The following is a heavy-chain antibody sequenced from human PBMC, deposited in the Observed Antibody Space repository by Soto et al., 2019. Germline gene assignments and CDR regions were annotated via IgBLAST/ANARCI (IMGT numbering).Heavy chain of an antibody. Sequence: EVQLVESGGGLVKPGGSLRLSCAASGFTFSNAWMNWVRQAPGKGLEWVGRIXSKTDGGTTDYAAPVKGRFTISRDDXXXXXXXXXXXXXXXXXXXXXXSXGFDYWGQGTLVTVSS. CDR2: IXSKTDGGTT. J-gene: IGHJ4*02. V-gene: IGHV3-15*07. CDR3: SXGFDY. CDR1: GFTFSNAW.